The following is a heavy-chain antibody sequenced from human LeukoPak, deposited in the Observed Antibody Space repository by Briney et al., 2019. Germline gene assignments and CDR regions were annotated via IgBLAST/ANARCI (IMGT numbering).Heavy chain of an antibody. CDR3: ARGDYGDYDRNWFDP. D-gene: IGHD4-17*01. CDR2: IYYSGST. Sequence: SETLSLTCAVYGGSFSGYYWSWIRQPPGKGLEWIGYIYYSGSTYYNPSLKSRVTISVDTSNNQFSLKLSSVTAADTAVYYCARGDYGDYDRNWFDPWGQGTLVTVSS. CDR1: GGSFSGYY. V-gene: IGHV4-30-4*08. J-gene: IGHJ5*02.